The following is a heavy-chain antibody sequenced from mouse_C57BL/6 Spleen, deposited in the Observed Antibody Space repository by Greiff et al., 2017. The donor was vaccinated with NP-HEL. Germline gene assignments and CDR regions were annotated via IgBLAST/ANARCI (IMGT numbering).Heavy chain of an antibody. D-gene: IGHD2-3*01. CDR1: GYTFTSYW. Sequence: QVQLQQPGAELVMPGASVKLSCKASGYTFTSYWMHWVKQRPGQGLEWIGEIDPSDSYTNYNQKFKVKSTLTVDKSSSTAYMQLSSLTSEDSAVYYCARKGDGYPFDYWGQGTTLTVSS. CDR2: IDPSDSYT. CDR3: ARKGDGYPFDY. J-gene: IGHJ2*01. V-gene: IGHV1-69*01.